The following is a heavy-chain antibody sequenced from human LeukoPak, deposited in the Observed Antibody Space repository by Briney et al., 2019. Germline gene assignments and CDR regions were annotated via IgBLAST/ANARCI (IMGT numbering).Heavy chain of an antibody. Sequence: QPGGSLRLSCAASGFTFSSYGMSWVRQAPGKGLEWVSGISPGGPTYYADSVKGRFSISRDDSKNTFYLQMINLRAEDTAVYYCAKDGAWLRFDDWGQGILVTVSS. V-gene: IGHV3-23*01. CDR2: ISPGGPT. D-gene: IGHD5-12*01. CDR1: GFTFSSYG. J-gene: IGHJ4*02. CDR3: AKDGAWLRFDD.